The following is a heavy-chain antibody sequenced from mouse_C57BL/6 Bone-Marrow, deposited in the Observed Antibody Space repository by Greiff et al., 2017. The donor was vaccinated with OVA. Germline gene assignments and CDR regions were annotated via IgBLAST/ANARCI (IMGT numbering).Heavy chain of an antibody. V-gene: IGHV1-39*01. CDR2: INPNYGTT. J-gene: IGHJ4*01. D-gene: IGHD1-2*01. CDR3: ASAIRRYYYAMDY. Sequence: VQLKESGPELVKPGASVKISCKASGYSFTDYNMNWVKQSNGKSLEWIGVINPNYGTTSYNQKFKGKATLTVDQSSRTAYMQLNSLTSEDSAVYYYASAIRRYYYAMDYWGQGTSVTVSS. CDR1: GYSFTDYN.